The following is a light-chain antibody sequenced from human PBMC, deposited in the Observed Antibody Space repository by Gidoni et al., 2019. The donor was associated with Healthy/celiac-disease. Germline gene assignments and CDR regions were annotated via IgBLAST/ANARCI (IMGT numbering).Light chain of an antibody. CDR3: QQYYSTPPFT. CDR1: QGISNS. J-gene: IGKJ3*01. V-gene: IGKV1-NL1*01. Sequence: DIQMTQSPPSLSASVGDRVTITCRASQGISNSLAWYQQKPGKAPKLLLYAASRLESGVPSRFSGSGSGTDHTLTISSLQPEDFATYYCQQYYSTPPFTFGPGTKVDIK. CDR2: AAS.